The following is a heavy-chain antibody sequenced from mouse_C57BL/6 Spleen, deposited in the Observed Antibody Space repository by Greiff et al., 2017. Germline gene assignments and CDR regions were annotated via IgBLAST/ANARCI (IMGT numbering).Heavy chain of an antibody. CDR2: ISTGGSYT. CDR3: ARHYGENYFDY. D-gene: IGHD2-13*01. J-gene: IGHJ2*01. Sequence: EVQLVESGGDLVKPGGSLKLSCAASGFTFSSYGMSWVRQTPDKRLEWVAIISTGGSYTYYPDSMKGRYTISRDNAKNTLYLQMSSLKSEDTAMYYCARHYGENYFDYWGQGTTLTVSS. V-gene: IGHV5-6*01. CDR1: GFTFSSYG.